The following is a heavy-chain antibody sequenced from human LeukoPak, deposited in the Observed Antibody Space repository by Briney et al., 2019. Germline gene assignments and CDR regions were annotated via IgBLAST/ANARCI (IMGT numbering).Heavy chain of an antibody. CDR2: IDPSSTDI. V-gene: IGHV3-21*01. Sequence: GGSLRLSCAASGFTNRSYSMNWVRQTPGKGQEWVSAIDPSSTDIYYAYSVMDRFTISSDNAENSLYLQMNSLRDEDTAVYYCARAPTVLVGYCSSSSCQADYWGQGTLVTVSS. D-gene: IGHD2-2*01. J-gene: IGHJ4*02. CDR3: ARAPTVLVGYCSSSSCQADY. CDR1: GFTNRSYS.